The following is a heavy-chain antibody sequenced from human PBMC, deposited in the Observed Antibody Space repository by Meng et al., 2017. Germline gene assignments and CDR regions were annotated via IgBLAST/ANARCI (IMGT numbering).Heavy chain of an antibody. CDR2: INPNSGGT. V-gene: IGHV1-2*02. J-gene: IGHJ6*02. CDR3: ARVLSMYSSSWYENFYYGMDV. D-gene: IGHD6-13*01. Sequence: ASVKVSCKASGYTFTGYYMHWVRQAPGQGLEWMGWINPNSGGTNYAQKFQDRVTMTRDTSISTAYMELSRLRSDDTAVYYCARVLSMYSSSWYENFYYGMDVWGQGTTVTVSS. CDR1: GYTFTGYY.